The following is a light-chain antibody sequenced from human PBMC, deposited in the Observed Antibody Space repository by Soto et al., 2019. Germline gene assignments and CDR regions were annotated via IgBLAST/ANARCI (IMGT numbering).Light chain of an antibody. V-gene: IGKV3-20*01. CDR1: QTITNNY. CDR3: QHYGYSPYT. J-gene: IGKJ2*01. Sequence: IVLTQSPGTLSLSPGERATLSCRASQTITNNYLAWYKQKPGQPPRLLIYGASTRATGVPERFSGSGSGTDFTLTIFRLEPEDSAVFYCQHYGYSPYTFGQGSKLEIK. CDR2: GAS.